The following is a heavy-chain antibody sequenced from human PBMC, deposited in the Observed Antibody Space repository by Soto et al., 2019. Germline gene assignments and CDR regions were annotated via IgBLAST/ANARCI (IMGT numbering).Heavy chain of an antibody. J-gene: IGHJ4*02. Sequence: QVQLVESGGGLVKTRGSLRLSCVASGFSFSDYYMSWVRQAPGKGLEWIAYISGTSSNIYYGDSVKGRFTISRDNAENAVFLQMNNLRAEDTARYYFAKMTSSGWYDPVFHWGQGTLVTVSS. D-gene: IGHD6-19*01. CDR3: AKMTSSGWYDPVFH. CDR1: GFSFSDYY. CDR2: ISGTSSNI. V-gene: IGHV3-11*01.